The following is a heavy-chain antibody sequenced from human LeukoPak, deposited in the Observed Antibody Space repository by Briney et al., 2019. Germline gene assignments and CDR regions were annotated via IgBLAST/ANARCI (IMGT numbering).Heavy chain of an antibody. J-gene: IGHJ3*02. V-gene: IGHV1-2*02. CDR3: ARDLREGITIFGVVPMGAFDI. Sequence: ASVKVSCKASGGTFSSYAISWVRQAPGQGLEWMGWINPNSGGTNYAQKFQGRVTMTRDTSISTAYMELSRLRSDDTAVYYCARDLREGITIFGVVPMGAFDIWGQGTMVTVSS. CDR1: GGTFSSYA. CDR2: INPNSGGT. D-gene: IGHD3-3*01.